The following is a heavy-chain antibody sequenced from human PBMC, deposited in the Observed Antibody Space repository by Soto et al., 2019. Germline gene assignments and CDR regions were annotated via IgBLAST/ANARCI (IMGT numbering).Heavy chain of an antibody. CDR3: AKSGSTRPNHHDY. D-gene: IGHD1-1*01. CDR2: ISASGGTT. CDR1: RFTFTSYA. Sequence: GGSLRLSCGASRFTFTSYAMTWVRQAPGKGLESVSAISASGGTTYYADSVKGRFTISRDNSKNTLYLQMNSLRAEDTALYYCAKSGSTRPNHHDYWGQGTLVTVSS. V-gene: IGHV3-23*01. J-gene: IGHJ4*02.